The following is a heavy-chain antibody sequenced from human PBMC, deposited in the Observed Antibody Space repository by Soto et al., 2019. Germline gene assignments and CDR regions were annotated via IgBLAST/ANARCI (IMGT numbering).Heavy chain of an antibody. CDR2: IHSSGIT. Sequence: QVQLQESGPGLVKPSGTLSLTCAVSGGSVNNDKWWSWVRQPPGKGLEWIGEIHSSGITNYNPPLTSRARIFVDKFKNQFTVKRTAVTAAYTAVYFCAGQWSAGYGAFDPWGQGTLVTVSS. CDR1: GGSVNNDKW. D-gene: IGHD3-9*01. CDR3: AGQWSAGYGAFDP. J-gene: IGHJ5*02. V-gene: IGHV4-4*02.